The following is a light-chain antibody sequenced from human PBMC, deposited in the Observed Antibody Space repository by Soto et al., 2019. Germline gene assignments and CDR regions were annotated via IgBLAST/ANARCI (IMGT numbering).Light chain of an antibody. CDR2: DAS. CDR1: QSVSIW. Sequence: DIQMTQSPSTLSASEGDRVPISCRASQSVSIWLAWYQQKPGKAPKLLIYDASRLESAVPSRFSGSGSQTEFTLTISSLHPDDFATYYCHQYNSYTWTFGQGTKVDIK. J-gene: IGKJ1*01. CDR3: HQYNSYTWT. V-gene: IGKV1-5*01.